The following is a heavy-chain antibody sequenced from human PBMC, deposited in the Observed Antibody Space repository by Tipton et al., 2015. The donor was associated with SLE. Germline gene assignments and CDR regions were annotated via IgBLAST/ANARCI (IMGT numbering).Heavy chain of an antibody. CDR2: IIHTTNT. D-gene: IGHD6-19*01. V-gene: IGHV4-34*12. CDR3: ARDVSSGWYFDL. J-gene: IGHJ2*01. CDR1: GGPFSGYY. Sequence: TLSLTCAVYGGPFSGYYWTWIRQSPGQGLEWIGHIIHTTNTHYSPSLQRRVTMSVDTAKKQFSLKLTSVTAADTAVYYCARDVSSGWYFDLWGRGTLVTVSS.